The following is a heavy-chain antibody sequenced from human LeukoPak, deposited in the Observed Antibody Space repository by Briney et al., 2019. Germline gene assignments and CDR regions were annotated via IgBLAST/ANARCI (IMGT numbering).Heavy chain of an antibody. J-gene: IGHJ4*02. CDR2: IYYSGST. CDR1: GGSISSGDYY. V-gene: IGHV4-30-4*01. CDR3: ARGGHSSGYYPPLDFGY. Sequence: PSETLSLTCTVSGGSISSGDYYWSWIRQPPGKGLEWIGYIYYSGSTYYNPSLKSRVTISVDTSKNQFSLKLSSVTAADTAVYYCARGGHSSGYYPPLDFGYWGQGTLVTVSS. D-gene: IGHD3-22*01.